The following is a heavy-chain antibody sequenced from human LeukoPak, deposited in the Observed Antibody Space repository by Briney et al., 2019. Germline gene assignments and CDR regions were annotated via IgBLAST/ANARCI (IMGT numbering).Heavy chain of an antibody. Sequence: PGGSLRLSCAASGFTFSSFSMNWVRQAPGQGLEWVSYISTSSLTIYYADSVKGRVTISRDNAKNSLYLQMNSLRAEDTALYYCAKVLSYDILTGYRDAFDIWGQGTMVTVSS. CDR1: GFTFSSFS. J-gene: IGHJ3*02. CDR3: AKVLSYDILTGYRDAFDI. V-gene: IGHV3-48*04. D-gene: IGHD3-9*01. CDR2: ISTSSLTI.